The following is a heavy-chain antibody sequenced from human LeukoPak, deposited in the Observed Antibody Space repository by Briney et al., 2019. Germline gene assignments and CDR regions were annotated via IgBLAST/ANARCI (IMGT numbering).Heavy chain of an antibody. D-gene: IGHD2-8*01. J-gene: IGHJ3*02. CDR1: GFTFSSYS. CDR2: ISSSSSYI. CDR3: ARRDIVLMVYATDAFDI. V-gene: IGHV3-21*01. Sequence: KPGGSLRLSCAASGFTFSSYSMNWVRQAPGKGLEWVSSISSSSSYIYYADSVKGRFTISRDNAKNSLYLQMNSLRAEDTAVYHCARRDIVLMVYATDAFDIWGQGTMVTVSS.